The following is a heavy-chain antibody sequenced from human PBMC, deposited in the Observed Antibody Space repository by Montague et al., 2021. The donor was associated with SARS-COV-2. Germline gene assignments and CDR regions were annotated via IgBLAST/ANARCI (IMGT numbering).Heavy chain of an antibody. CDR2: ISISVSTI. Sequence: LRLSCAASGFTXNTYSMNCVRQAPGKGLEWVSYISISVSTIYYADSVXCRFTISRDNAKKSLYLQLTSLRDEDTAVYYCARDLPVRGVINFWYGMDVWGQGTAVTVSS. J-gene: IGHJ6*02. CDR1: GFTXNTYS. D-gene: IGHD3-10*01. V-gene: IGHV3-48*02. CDR3: ARDLPVRGVINFWYGMDV.